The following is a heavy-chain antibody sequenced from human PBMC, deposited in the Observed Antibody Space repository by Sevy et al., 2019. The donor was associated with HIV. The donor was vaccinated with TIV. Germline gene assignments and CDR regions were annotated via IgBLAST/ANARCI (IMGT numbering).Heavy chain of an antibody. CDR3: ARGWARLFLSSGLNY. CDR2: IYSGGST. CDR1: GFTVSSNY. Sequence: GGSLRLSCAASGFTVSSNYMSWVRQAPGKGLEWVSVIYSGGSTYYADSVKGRFTISRDNSKNTLYLQMNSLRAEDTAVYYCARGWARLFLSSGLNYWGQGTLVTVSS. V-gene: IGHV3-53*01. D-gene: IGHD3-22*01. J-gene: IGHJ4*02.